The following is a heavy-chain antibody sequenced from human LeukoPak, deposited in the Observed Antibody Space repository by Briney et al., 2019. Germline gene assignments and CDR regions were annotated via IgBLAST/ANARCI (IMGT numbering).Heavy chain of an antibody. J-gene: IGHJ4*02. CDR2: FYHGGST. V-gene: IGHV4-38-2*02. D-gene: IGHD6-13*01. CDR3: VRVTTSSWFEGYFDY. CDR1: GYSISSGYY. Sequence: SETLSLTCTVSGYSISSGYYWGWIRQPPGKGLEWIGNFYHGGSTYYNPSLKSRGTMSGDTSKNQFSLNLSSVTAADTAVYFCVRVTTSSWFEGYFDYWGQGTLVTVSS.